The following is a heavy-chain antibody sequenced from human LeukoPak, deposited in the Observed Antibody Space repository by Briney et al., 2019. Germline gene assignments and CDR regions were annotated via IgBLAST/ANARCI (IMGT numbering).Heavy chain of an antibody. D-gene: IGHD1-14*01. CDR2: IRYDGSNK. CDR1: GFTFSSYG. CDR3: AKDHHLPGHYYYYYYMDV. J-gene: IGHJ6*03. V-gene: IGHV3-30*02. Sequence: GGSLRLSCAASGFTFSSYGMHWVRQAPGKGLEWVAFIRYDGSNKYYADSVKGRFTISRDNSKNTLYLQMYSLRAEDTAVYYCAKDHHLPGHYYYYYYMDVWGKGTTVTVSS.